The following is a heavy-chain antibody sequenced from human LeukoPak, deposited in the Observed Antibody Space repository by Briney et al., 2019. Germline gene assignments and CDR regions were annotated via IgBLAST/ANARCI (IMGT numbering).Heavy chain of an antibody. J-gene: IGHJ5*02. CDR2: IYYSGST. V-gene: IGHV4-39*01. CDR1: GGSISSSSYY. Sequence: PSETLSLTCTVSGGSISSSSYYWGWIRQPPGRGREGLGSIYYSGSTYYNPSLKSRVTISVDTSKNQFSLKLSSVTAADTAVYYCARSERIVVVAALWFDPWGQGTLVTVSS. CDR3: ARSERIVVVAALWFDP. D-gene: IGHD2-15*01.